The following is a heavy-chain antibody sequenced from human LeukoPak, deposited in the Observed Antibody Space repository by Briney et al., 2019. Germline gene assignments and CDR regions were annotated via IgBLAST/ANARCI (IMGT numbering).Heavy chain of an antibody. V-gene: IGHV4-4*02. J-gene: IGHJ6*02. CDR1: VGSISSGNW. CDR2: IYHNGTP. Sequence: SETLSLTCAVSVGSISSGNWWSWVRQSPGKGQEWIGEIYHNGTPNYSPSLKSRVTISADTFKNHFSLKLTSVTAADTAVYYCATAPILRGEGGEHYKYGMDVWGQGTTVIVSS. D-gene: IGHD2-2*02. CDR3: ATAPILRGEGGEHYKYGMDV.